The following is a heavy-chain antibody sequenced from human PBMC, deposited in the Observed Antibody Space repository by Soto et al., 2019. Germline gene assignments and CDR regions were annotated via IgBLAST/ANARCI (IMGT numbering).Heavy chain of an antibody. J-gene: IGHJ1*01. CDR1: SGSISSSNW. V-gene: IGHV4-4*01. D-gene: IGHD3-3*01. CDR3: ARVHDFCRGYPPC. Sequence: QVQLQESGPGLVKPSGALSLTCAVSSGSISSSNWWTWVRQPPGKGLAWIGEIYHTGSTNYNPPRRGRVTNPLEKPKKRFPGSLRLGAAAEASVVCCARVHDFCRGYPPCWG. CDR2: IYHTGST.